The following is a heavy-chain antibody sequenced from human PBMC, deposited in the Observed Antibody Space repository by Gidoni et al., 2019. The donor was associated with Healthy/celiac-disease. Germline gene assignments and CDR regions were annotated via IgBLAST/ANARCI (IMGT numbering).Heavy chain of an antibody. Sequence: ITLKESGPTLLNPPQPLTLTCTFSAFSSSPSVVSAGWIRQPPGKALEWLALIYWDYAKRYSPSLKSRLTITKDTSKNQVVLTMTNMDPVDTATYYCAHSPPQYCSGGSCYFNGFDPWGQGTLVTVSS. CDR3: AHSPPQYCSGGSCYFNGFDP. CDR1: AFSSSPSVVS. V-gene: IGHV2-5*02. CDR2: IYWDYAK. D-gene: IGHD2-15*01. J-gene: IGHJ5*02.